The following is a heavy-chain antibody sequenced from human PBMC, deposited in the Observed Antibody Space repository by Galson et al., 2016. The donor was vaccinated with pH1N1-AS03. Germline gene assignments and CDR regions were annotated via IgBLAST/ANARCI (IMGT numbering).Heavy chain of an antibody. D-gene: IGHD1-26*01. J-gene: IGHJ6*02. CDR2: INPNNGVT. CDR1: GYIFTGLY. Sequence: SVKVSCKASGYIFTGLYVHWVRQAPGQGLEWMGWINPNNGVTNYAQKFQAWVTMTGDTSISTAYMELYGLKSDDTAVDYCARDPRGPCSSATCATTYYFGMDVWGQGTTVIVSS. V-gene: IGHV1-2*04. CDR3: ARDPRGPCSSATCATTYYFGMDV.